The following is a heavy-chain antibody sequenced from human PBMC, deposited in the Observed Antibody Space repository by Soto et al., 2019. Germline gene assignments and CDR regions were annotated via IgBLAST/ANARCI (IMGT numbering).Heavy chain of an antibody. CDR3: ASDLDRDFPFGY. J-gene: IGHJ4*02. CDR2: IGPILGIA. V-gene: IGHV1-69*02. CDR1: GGSFGSYT. Sequence: SVKVTCKDSGGSFGSYTRSSLRHTPGQGLEWMGRIGPILGIANYAQKFQGRVTITADKSTSTAYMELSRMRSEDTAVYYCASDLDRDFPFGYWGQGTLVTVS.